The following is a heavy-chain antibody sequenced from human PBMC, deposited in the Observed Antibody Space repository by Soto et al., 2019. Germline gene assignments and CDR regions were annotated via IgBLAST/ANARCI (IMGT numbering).Heavy chain of an antibody. V-gene: IGHV4-59*01. CDR2: IYYSGST. CDR3: ARLDSSGYYYFDY. Sequence: SETLSLTCTVSGGSISSYYWSWIRQPPGKGLEWIGYIYYSGSTNYNPSLKSRVTISVDTSKNQFSLKLSSVTAADTAVYYCARLDSSGYYYFDYWGQGTLVTVSS. D-gene: IGHD3-22*01. J-gene: IGHJ4*02. CDR1: GGSISSYY.